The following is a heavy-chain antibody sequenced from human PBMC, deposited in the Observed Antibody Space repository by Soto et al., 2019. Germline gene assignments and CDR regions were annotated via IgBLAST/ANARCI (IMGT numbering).Heavy chain of an antibody. D-gene: IGHD3-3*01. CDR3: TRENLNFYHGFDV. CDR1: GFSVSSNY. Sequence: GGSLRLSCAASGFSVSSNYMNWVRQAPGKGLEWVSVIYSGGSTHHADSVKGRFTISRDNSKNTVNLEMNSLRAEDTAVYFCTRENLNFYHGFDVWGQGTTVTVSS. CDR2: IYSGGST. J-gene: IGHJ6*02. V-gene: IGHV3-53*01.